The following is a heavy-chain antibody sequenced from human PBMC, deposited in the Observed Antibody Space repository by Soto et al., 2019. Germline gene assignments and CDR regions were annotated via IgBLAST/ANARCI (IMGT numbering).Heavy chain of an antibody. D-gene: IGHD3-10*02. V-gene: IGHV4-31*03. J-gene: IGHJ6*03. CDR1: GGSISSGYY. CDR3: ASTDYVAYYRDV. CDR2: IYYSGNT. Sequence: TLSLTCSVSGGSISSGYYWTWIRQHPGKGLEWIGYIYYSGNTYYNPSLKSRVTISVDTSKNQFSLKPSSVTAADTAVYYCASTDYVAYYRDVWGQGTTVTVSS.